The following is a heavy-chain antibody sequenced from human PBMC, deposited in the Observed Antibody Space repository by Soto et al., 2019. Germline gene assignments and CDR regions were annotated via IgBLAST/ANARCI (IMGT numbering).Heavy chain of an antibody. CDR2: IYDGGTT. CDR1: GDSISDVNYY. V-gene: IGHV4-30-4*01. J-gene: IGHJ4*02. D-gene: IGHD7-27*01. Sequence: QVQLQGSGPRLVKPSQTLSLTCTVSGDSISDVNYYWSWIRQSPDKGLEWIGDIYDGGTTYSNPSLKSRVTVSIDTSKNQFSLQLSSMSAADTAVYYCTRGPAGDKVDYWGQGTLVTVSS. CDR3: TRGPAGDKVDY.